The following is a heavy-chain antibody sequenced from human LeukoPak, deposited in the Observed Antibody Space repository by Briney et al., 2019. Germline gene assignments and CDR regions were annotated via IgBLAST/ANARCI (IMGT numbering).Heavy chain of an antibody. V-gene: IGHV4-39*07. CDR2: IYYSGST. D-gene: IGHD1-26*01. J-gene: IGHJ4*02. Sequence: SETLPLTCTVSGGSISSSSHYWGWIRQPPGKGLECIGSIYYSGSTYYNPSLKSRVTISIDTSKNQFSLKLSSVTAADTAVYYCARFNSGSYQHYFDYWGQGTLVTVSS. CDR3: ARFNSGSYQHYFDY. CDR1: GGSISSSSHY.